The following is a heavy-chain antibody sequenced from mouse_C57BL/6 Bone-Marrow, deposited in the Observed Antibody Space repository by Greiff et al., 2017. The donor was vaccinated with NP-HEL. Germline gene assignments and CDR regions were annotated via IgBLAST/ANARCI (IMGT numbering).Heavy chain of an antibody. Sequence: EVQVVESGEGLVKPGGSLKLSCAASGFTFSSYAMSWVRQTPEKRLEWVAYISSGGDYIYYADTVKGRFTISRDNARNTLYLQMSSLKSEDTAMYYCTRDDGNPYAMDYWGQGTSVTVSS. CDR3: TRDDGNPYAMDY. J-gene: IGHJ4*01. CDR1: GFTFSSYA. CDR2: ISSGGDYI. V-gene: IGHV5-9-1*02. D-gene: IGHD2-1*01.